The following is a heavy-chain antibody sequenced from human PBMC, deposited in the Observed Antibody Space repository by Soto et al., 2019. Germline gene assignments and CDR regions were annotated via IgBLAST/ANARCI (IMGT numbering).Heavy chain of an antibody. D-gene: IGHD2-2*02. V-gene: IGHV4-4*07. CDR3: ARETCSSTSCYTVFDY. J-gene: IGHJ4*02. CDR1: GGSISSYY. CDR2: IYTSGST. Sequence: QVQLQESGPGLVKPSETLSLTCTVSGGSISSYYWSWIRQPAGKGLEWIGRIYTSGSTNYNPSLKSRVTMSVDTSKNQFSLKLSSVTAADTAVYYCARETCSSTSCYTVFDYWGQGTLVTVSS.